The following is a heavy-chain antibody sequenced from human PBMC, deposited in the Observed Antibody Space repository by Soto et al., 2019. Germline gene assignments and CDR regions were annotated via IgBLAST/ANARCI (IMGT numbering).Heavy chain of an antibody. CDR2: IITAFGTT. D-gene: IGHD5-18*01. V-gene: IGHV1-69*01. J-gene: IGHJ4*02. Sequence: QVQLVQSGPDVKKPGSSVKVSCKSSGDTFNSYVITWVRQAPGQGLEWLGGIITAFGTTSYAQNFQDRLTITAEEAATTDHMELSSLTSDDTAMYYCTRSYGYTFGGSLDNWGQGTLVTVSS. CDR3: TRSYGYTFGGSLDN. CDR1: GDTFNSYV.